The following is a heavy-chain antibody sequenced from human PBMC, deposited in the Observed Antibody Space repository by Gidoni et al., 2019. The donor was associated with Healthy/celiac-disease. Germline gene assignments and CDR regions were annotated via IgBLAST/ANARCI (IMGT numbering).Heavy chain of an antibody. CDR2: ISSSGSTI. D-gene: IGHD3-16*02. V-gene: IGHV3-48*03. Sequence: EVQLVESGGGLVQPGGSLRLSCAASGFTFSSYEMNWVRQAPGKGLEWVSYISSSGSTIYYADSVKGRFTISRDNAKNSLYLQMNSLRAEDTAVYYCAREGSSNYDYVWGSYRPFDYWGQGTLVTVSS. CDR3: AREGSSNYDYVWGSYRPFDY. CDR1: GFTFSSYE. J-gene: IGHJ4*02.